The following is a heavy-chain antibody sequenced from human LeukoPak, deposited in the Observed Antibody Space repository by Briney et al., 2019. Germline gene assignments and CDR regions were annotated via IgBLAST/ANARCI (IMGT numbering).Heavy chain of an antibody. Sequence: GGSLRLSCAASGLTFSNYYMSWVRQAPGKGLEWVSFISTSSNTIYYADSVKGRFTISRDNAKNSLFLQMNNLRDEDTAVYYCARPLVFWGQGTLVTVSS. D-gene: IGHD6-6*01. CDR1: GLTFSNYY. J-gene: IGHJ4*02. CDR2: ISTSSNTI. V-gene: IGHV3-48*02. CDR3: ARPLVF.